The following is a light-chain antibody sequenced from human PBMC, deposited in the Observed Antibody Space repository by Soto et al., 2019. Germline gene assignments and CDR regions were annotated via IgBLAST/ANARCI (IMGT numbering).Light chain of an antibody. Sequence: MSQSPSSLSASVGDRVTITCRTSRSISSYVNLXQQKPRXAPTXXXYDXSSCQTGVPSSLSGSGSATAFTPPISSLQQADCVDEYCQQSYRTTITFGPGTKVDIK. V-gene: IGKV1-39*01. CDR1: RSISSY. CDR2: DXS. J-gene: IGKJ1*01. CDR3: QQSYRTTIT.